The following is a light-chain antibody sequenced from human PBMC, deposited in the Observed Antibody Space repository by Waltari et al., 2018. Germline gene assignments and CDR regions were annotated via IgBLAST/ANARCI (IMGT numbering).Light chain of an antibody. CDR2: HTS. CDR3: QHYESLPVT. V-gene: IGKV3-20*01. Sequence: EIVLTQSPGTLSLSPGERATLYCRASQSISKYLAWYQQKPGQAPGLLIYHTSSRAAGIPDRFSGSGSGTDFSLSISRLEPEDFAVYYCQHYESLPVTFGQGTKVEIK. CDR1: QSISKY. J-gene: IGKJ1*01.